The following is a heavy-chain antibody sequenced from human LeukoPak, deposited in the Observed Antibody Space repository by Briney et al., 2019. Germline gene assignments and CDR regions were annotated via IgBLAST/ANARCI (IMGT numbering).Heavy chain of an antibody. D-gene: IGHD2-15*01. CDR2: IYYSGST. J-gene: IGHJ4*02. V-gene: IGHV4-59*01. CDR3: ARDLGLYCSGGSCFDY. Sequence: ETLSLTCTVSGGSISSYYWSWIRQPPGKGLEWIGYIYYSGSTNYNPSLKSRVTISVDTSKNQFSLKLSSVTAADTAVYYCARDLGLYCSGGSCFDYWGQGTLVTVSS. CDR1: GGSISSYY.